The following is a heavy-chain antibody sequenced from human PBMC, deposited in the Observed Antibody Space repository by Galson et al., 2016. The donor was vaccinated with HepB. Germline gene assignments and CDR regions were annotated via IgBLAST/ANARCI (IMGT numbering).Heavy chain of an antibody. CDR2: IYSGGST. Sequence: SLRLSCAASGFTVSSNYMSWVRQAPGKGLEWVSGIYSGGSTNYADSVKGRFTISRDNSKNTLYLQMNSLRAEDTAVYYCARLSWQWLVPIFDYWGQGTLVTVSS. J-gene: IGHJ4*02. D-gene: IGHD6-19*01. CDR3: ARLSWQWLVPIFDY. CDR1: GFTVSSNY. V-gene: IGHV3-53*01.